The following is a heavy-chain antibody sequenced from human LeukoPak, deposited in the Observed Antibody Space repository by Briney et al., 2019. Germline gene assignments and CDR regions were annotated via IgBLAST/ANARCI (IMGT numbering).Heavy chain of an antibody. Sequence: GGSLRLSCSASGFTFSSYAMHWVRQAPGKGLGYVSAISSNGGSTYYADSVKGRFTISRDNSKNTLYLQMSSLRAEDTAVYYCVKDCSYYYGSGSPLDYWGQGTLVTVSS. CDR1: GFTFSSYA. V-gene: IGHV3-64D*06. CDR3: VKDCSYYYGSGSPLDY. D-gene: IGHD3-10*01. J-gene: IGHJ4*02. CDR2: ISSNGGST.